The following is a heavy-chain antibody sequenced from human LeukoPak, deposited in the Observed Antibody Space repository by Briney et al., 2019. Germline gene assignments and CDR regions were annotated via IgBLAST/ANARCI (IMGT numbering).Heavy chain of an antibody. V-gene: IGHV4-31*03. D-gene: IGHD2-2*02. Sequence: PSETLSLTCTVSGGSISSGGYYWSWIRQHPGKGLEWIGYIYYSGSTYYNPSLKSRVTISVDTSKNQFSLKLSSVTAADTAVCYCASATDSLGYCSSTSCYTGWFDPWGQGTLVTVSS. J-gene: IGHJ5*02. CDR3: ASATDSLGYCSSTSCYTGWFDP. CDR2: IYYSGST. CDR1: GGSISSGGYY.